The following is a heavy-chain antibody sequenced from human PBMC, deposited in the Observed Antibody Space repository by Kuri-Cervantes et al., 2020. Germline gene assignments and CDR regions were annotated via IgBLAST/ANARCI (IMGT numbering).Heavy chain of an antibody. J-gene: IGHJ4*02. CDR1: GGSISSYC. CDR2: IYYSGST. V-gene: IGHV4-59*12. D-gene: IGHD6-13*01. CDR3: ARDFASIAAGPLDY. Sequence: SETLSLTCTVSGGSISSYCWSWIRQPPGKGLEWIGYIYYSGSTNYNPSLKSRVTISVDTSKNQFSLKLSSVTAADTAVYYCARDFASIAAGPLDYWGQGTLVTVSS.